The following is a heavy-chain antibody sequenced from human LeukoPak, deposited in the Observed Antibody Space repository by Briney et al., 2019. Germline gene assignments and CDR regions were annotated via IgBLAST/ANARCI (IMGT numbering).Heavy chain of an antibody. CDR1: GGSFSGYY. J-gene: IGHJ4*02. CDR2: INHSGST. CDR3: ATRTAAGLYYFDY. D-gene: IGHD6-13*01. Sequence: SETLSLTCAVYGGSFSGYYWSWIRQPPGKGLEWIGEINHSGSTNYNPSLKSRVTISVDTSKNQFSLKLSSVTAADTAVYYCATRTAAGLYYFDYGGQGTLVTVS. V-gene: IGHV4-34*01.